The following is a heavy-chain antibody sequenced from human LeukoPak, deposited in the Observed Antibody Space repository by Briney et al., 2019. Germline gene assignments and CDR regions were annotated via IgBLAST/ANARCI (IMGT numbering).Heavy chain of an antibody. Sequence: GRSLRLSCAASGFTFSSYGMPWVRQAPGKGLEWVAVISYDGSNKYYADSVKGRFTISRDNSKNTLYLQMNSLRAEDTAVYYCAKDIGRYYDSTPDYWGQGTLVTVSS. D-gene: IGHD3-22*01. CDR1: GFTFSSYG. CDR2: ISYDGSNK. J-gene: IGHJ4*02. CDR3: AKDIGRYYDSTPDY. V-gene: IGHV3-30*18.